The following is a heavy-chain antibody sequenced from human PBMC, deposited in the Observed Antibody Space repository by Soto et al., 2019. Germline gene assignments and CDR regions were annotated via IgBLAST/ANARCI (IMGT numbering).Heavy chain of an antibody. CDR1: GFTFSGSG. D-gene: IGHD1-1*01. J-gene: IGHJ4*02. CDR3: AGWGDNSAQG. CDR2: IWYDGSNK. V-gene: IGHV3-33*01. Sequence: QVQLVESGGGVVQPGRSLRLSCAASGFTFSGSGMHWVRQAPGKGLEWVAVIWYDGSNKYYADSVKGRFTIPRDNSKNTVSLQKNSMSIEETAVYYCAGWGDNSAQGWGRGSQVTVSS.